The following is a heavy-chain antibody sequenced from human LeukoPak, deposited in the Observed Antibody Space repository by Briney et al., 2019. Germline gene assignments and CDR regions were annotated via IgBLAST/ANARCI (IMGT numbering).Heavy chain of an antibody. CDR3: ARDTFDSSGTDY. CDR1: GGTFISYA. CDR2: IIPIFGTA. J-gene: IGHJ4*02. Sequence: SVKVSCKASGGTFISYAISWVRQAPGQGLEWMGGIIPIFGTANYAQKFQGRVTITADESTSTAYMELSSLRSEDTAAYYCARDTFDSSGTDYWGQGTLVTVSS. V-gene: IGHV1-69*13. D-gene: IGHD3-22*01.